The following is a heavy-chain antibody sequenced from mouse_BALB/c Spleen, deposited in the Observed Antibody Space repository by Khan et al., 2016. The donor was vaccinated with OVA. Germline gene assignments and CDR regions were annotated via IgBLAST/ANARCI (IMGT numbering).Heavy chain of an antibody. CDR1: GFTLISYG. J-gene: IGHJ4*01. Sequence: QVQLQQSGPGLVAPSQSLSINCTVSGFTLISYGVHWVRQSPGKGLEWLGIIWAGGSTNYNSALMARLSISKDNSKSQVFLKMNSLQTEDTAMYYCAGDDGNSVDAKDYWGQGTSVTVSS. CDR3: AGDDGNSVDAKDY. CDR2: IWAGGST. V-gene: IGHV2-9*02. D-gene: IGHD2-1*01.